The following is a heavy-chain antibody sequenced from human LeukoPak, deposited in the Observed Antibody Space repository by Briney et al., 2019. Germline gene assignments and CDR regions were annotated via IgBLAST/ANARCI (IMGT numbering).Heavy chain of an antibody. CDR1: GFTVSSNY. Sequence: GGSLRLSCAASGFTVSSNYMSWVRQAPGKGLEWVSVIYSGGSTYYADSVKDRFTISRDNSKNTLYLQMNSLRAEDTAVYYCARKSSKKAYYYDSSGYFDYWGQGTLVTVSS. CDR3: ARKSSKKAYYYDSSGYFDY. J-gene: IGHJ4*02. V-gene: IGHV3-66*01. CDR2: IYSGGST. D-gene: IGHD3-22*01.